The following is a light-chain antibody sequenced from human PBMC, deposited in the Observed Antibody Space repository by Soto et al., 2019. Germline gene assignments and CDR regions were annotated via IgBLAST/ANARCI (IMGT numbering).Light chain of an antibody. J-gene: IGKJ4*01. Sequence: DIQMTQSPSSLSASVGDRVTITCRASQSISSYLNWYQQKPRKAPQLLIYAASSLQSGVPSRFSGSGSGTDFTLTISSLQPEDFATYYCQQSYSTPLTFGGGTKVEIK. CDR2: AAS. V-gene: IGKV1-39*01. CDR3: QQSYSTPLT. CDR1: QSISSY.